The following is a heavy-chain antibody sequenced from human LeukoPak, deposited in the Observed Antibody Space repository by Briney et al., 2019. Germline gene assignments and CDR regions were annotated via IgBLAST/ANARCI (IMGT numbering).Heavy chain of an antibody. V-gene: IGHV4-39*07. Sequence: SETLSLTCTVSGGSISSSSYYWGWIRQPPGKGLEWIGSIYYSGSTYYNPSLKSRVTISVDTSKNQFSLKLSSVTAADTAVYYCARVGYYDILTGYEENWFDPWGQGTLVTVSS. D-gene: IGHD3-9*01. CDR3: ARVGYYDILTGYEENWFDP. J-gene: IGHJ5*02. CDR2: IYYSGST. CDR1: GGSISSSSYY.